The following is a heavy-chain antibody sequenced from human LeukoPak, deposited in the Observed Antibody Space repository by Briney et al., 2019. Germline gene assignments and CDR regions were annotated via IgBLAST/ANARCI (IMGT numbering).Heavy chain of an antibody. D-gene: IGHD6-13*01. CDR2: IWYGGSNK. V-gene: IGHV3-30*02. CDR1: GFTFSSYA. Sequence: HPGGSLRLSCGASGFTFSSYAMHWVRQAPGKGLEWVAVIWYGGSNKYYADSVKGRFTISRDNSKNTLYLQMNSLRAEDTAVYYCAKDGSAAAGYFDYWGQGTLVTVSS. J-gene: IGHJ4*02. CDR3: AKDGSAAAGYFDY.